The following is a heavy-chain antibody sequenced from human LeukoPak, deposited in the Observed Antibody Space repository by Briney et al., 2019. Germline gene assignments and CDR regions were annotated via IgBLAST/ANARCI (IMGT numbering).Heavy chain of an antibody. CDR1: GYTFTSYG. CDR2: ISAYNGNT. CDR3: ARDQRWSGVKRNTIFGVVSYYYYGMDV. J-gene: IGHJ6*02. V-gene: IGHV1-18*01. D-gene: IGHD3-3*01. Sequence: ASVKASCKASGYTFTSYGISWVRQAPGQGLEWMGWISAYNGNTNYAQKLQGRVTMTTDTSTSTAYMELRSLRSDDTAVYYCARDQRWSGVKRNTIFGVVSYYYYGMDVWGQGTTVTVSS.